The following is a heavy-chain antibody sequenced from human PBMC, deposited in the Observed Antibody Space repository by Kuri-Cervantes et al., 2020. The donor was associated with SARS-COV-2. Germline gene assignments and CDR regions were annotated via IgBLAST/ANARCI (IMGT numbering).Heavy chain of an antibody. CDR3: AKGLGLYYFDY. CDR1: GFTFDDYG. J-gene: IGHJ4*02. CDR2: INWNGGST. Sequence: GESLKISCAASGFTFDDYGMSWVRQAPGKGLEWVSGINWNGGSTGYADSVKGRFTISRDNSKNTLYLQMNSLRAEDTAVYYCAKGLGLYYFDYWGQGTLVTVSS. V-gene: IGHV3-20*04. D-gene: IGHD7-27*01.